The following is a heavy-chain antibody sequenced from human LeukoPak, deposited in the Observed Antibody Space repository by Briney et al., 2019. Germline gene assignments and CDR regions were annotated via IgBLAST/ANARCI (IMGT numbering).Heavy chain of an antibody. CDR3: ARTKLSPLTGGRGGFDY. V-gene: IGHV4-34*01. D-gene: IGHD7-27*01. CDR2: IYYSGST. Sequence: SETLSLTCAVYGGSFSGYHWSWIRQPPGKGLEWIGSIYYSGSTYYNPSLKSRVTISVDTSKNQFSLKLSSVTAADTAVYYCARTKLSPLTGGRGGFDYWGQGTLVTVSS. CDR1: GGSFSGYH. J-gene: IGHJ4*02.